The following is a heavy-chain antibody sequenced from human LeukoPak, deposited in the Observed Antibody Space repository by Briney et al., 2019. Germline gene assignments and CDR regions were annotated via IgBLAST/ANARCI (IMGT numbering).Heavy chain of an antibody. CDR2: ISGSGGST. D-gene: IGHD3-22*01. Sequence: GGSLRLSCAASGFTFVRYAMTWVRQTPGKGLEWVSAISGSGGSTYYADSVKGRFTISRDNTKNTLYLQMKSLRAEDTAVYYCARAVRTYDSSGDYLDAFDIWGQGTMVTVSS. CDR1: GFTFVRYA. J-gene: IGHJ3*02. CDR3: ARAVRTYDSSGDYLDAFDI. V-gene: IGHV3-23*01.